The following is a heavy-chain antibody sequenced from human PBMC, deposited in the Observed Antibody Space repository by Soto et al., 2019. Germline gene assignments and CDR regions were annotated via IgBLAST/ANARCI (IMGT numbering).Heavy chain of an antibody. J-gene: IGHJ6*02. V-gene: IGHV3-33*06. D-gene: IGHD4-17*01. Sequence: QVQLVESGGGVVQPGRSLRLSCAASGFTFSSYGTHWVRQAPGKGLEWVAVIWYNGSDKKYADSVKGRFTISRDNSEKTLYLQMNSLRAEDTAVYYCAKDYGDWTGLYYYGMDVWGQGTTVTVSS. CDR3: AKDYGDWTGLYYYGMDV. CDR2: IWYNGSDK. CDR1: GFTFSSYG.